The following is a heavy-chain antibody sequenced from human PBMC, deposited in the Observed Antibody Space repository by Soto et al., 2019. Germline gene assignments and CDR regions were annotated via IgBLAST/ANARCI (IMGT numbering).Heavy chain of an antibody. Sequence: QVQLVESGGGVVQPGRSLRLSCAASGFTFSSYGMHWVRQAPGKGLEWVAVIWYDGSNKYYADSVKGRFTISRDNSKNTLYLQMNSLRAEDTAVYYCARDLLPSYYGSGSYYNGIDYWGQGTLVTVSS. V-gene: IGHV3-33*01. CDR3: ARDLLPSYYGSGSYYNGIDY. J-gene: IGHJ4*02. CDR2: IWYDGSNK. CDR1: GFTFSSYG. D-gene: IGHD3-10*01.